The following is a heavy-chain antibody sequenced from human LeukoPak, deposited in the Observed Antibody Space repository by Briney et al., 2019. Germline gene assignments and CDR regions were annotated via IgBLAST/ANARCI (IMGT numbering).Heavy chain of an antibody. CDR3: ARLGARQILEY. V-gene: IGHV3-74*01. CDR1: GFTLSNYW. CDR2: ITSDGSST. Sequence: PGGSLRLSCAASGFTLSNYWVHWVRQAPGKGLVWVSRITSDGSSTNYADSVKGRFTISRDNAKNTLYLQMNSLRAEDTAVYYCARLGARQILEYWGQGTLVTVSS. D-gene: IGHD4-17*01. J-gene: IGHJ4*02.